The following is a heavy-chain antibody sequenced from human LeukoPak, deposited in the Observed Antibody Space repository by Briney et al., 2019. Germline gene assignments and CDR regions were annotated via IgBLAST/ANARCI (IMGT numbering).Heavy chain of an antibody. Sequence: GGSLRLSCAASGFTFSDYYMSWIRQAPGKGLEWVSYISSSGSTIYYADSVKGRFTISRDNAKNSLYLQMNSLRAEDTAVYYCARDAQSYDFWSGYSPLIINPVDHWGQGTLATVSS. CDR1: GFTFSDYY. V-gene: IGHV3-11*01. D-gene: IGHD3-3*01. J-gene: IGHJ4*02. CDR2: ISSSGSTI. CDR3: ARDAQSYDFWSGYSPLIINPVDH.